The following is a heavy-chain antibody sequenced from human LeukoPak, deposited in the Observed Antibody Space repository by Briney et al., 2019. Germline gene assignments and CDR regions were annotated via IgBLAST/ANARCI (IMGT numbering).Heavy chain of an antibody. V-gene: IGHV4-34*01. CDR1: GGSFSGYY. CDR2: INHSGST. D-gene: IGHD6-13*01. CDR3: ARGGPSSSWYVYYYYGMDV. J-gene: IGHJ6*02. Sequence: PSETLSLTCAVYGGSFSGYYWSWIRQPPGKGLEWIGEINHSGSTNCNPSLKSRVTISVDTSKNQFSLKLSSVTAADTAVYYCARGGPSSSWYVYYYYGMDVWGQGTTVTVSS.